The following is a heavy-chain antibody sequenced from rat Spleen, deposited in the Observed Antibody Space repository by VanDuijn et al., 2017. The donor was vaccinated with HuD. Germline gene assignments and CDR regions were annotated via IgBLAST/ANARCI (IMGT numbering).Heavy chain of an antibody. CDR3: ARPGYMYTTDYYYALYYFDY. CDR2: ISYDGSNT. D-gene: IGHD1-6*01. CDR1: GFTFSDYN. V-gene: IGHV5-7*01. J-gene: IGHJ2*01. Sequence: EVQLVESGGGLVQPGRSLKLSCAASGFTFSDYNMAWVRQAPRKGLEWVATISYDGSNTYYRDSVKGRFTISRDNAKSTLYLQMNSLRSEDTATYYCARPGYMYTTDYYYALYYFDYWGQGVMVTVSS.